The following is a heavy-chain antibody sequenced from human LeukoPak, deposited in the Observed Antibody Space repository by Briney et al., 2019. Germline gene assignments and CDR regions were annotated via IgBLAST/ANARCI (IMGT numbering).Heavy chain of an antibody. J-gene: IGHJ4*02. CDR2: IYSNTGST. D-gene: IGHD6-19*01. CDR1: GASISSHY. V-gene: IGHV4-4*07. Sequence: SETLSLTCTVSGASISSHYWSWIRQPAGRGLEWIGRIYSNTGSTNYNPSLKSRVTLSVDTSKNQFSLKLSSVTAADTAVYYCARVVSAPYSSGWYGNYFDYWGQGTLVTVSS. CDR3: ARVVSAPYSSGWYGNYFDY.